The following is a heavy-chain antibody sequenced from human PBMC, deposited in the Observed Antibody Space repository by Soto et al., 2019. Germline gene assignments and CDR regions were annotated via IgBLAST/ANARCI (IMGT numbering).Heavy chain of an antibody. D-gene: IGHD5-18*01. CDR3: TTGVIQYYYYYMDV. V-gene: IGHV3-15*01. CDR2: IKSKTDGGTT. Sequence: GGSLRLSCAASGFTFSNAWMSWVRQAPGKGLEWVGRIKSKTDGGTTDYAAPVKGRFTISRDDSKNTLYLQMNSLKTEDTAVYYCTTGVIQYYYYYMDVWGKGTTVTVSS. J-gene: IGHJ6*03. CDR1: GFTFSNAW.